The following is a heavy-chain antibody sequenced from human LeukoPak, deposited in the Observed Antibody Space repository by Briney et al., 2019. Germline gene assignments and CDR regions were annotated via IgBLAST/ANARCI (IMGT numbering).Heavy chain of an antibody. D-gene: IGHD2-2*01. CDR3: ASQELGVVPAAPFDP. J-gene: IGHJ5*02. Sequence: EASVKVSCKASGYTFTSYDINWVRQATGQGLEWMGWMNPNSGNTGYAQKFQGRVTMTRNTSISTAYMELSSLRSEDTAVYYCASQELGVVPAAPFDPWGQGTLVTVSS. CDR1: GYTFTSYD. V-gene: IGHV1-8*01. CDR2: MNPNSGNT.